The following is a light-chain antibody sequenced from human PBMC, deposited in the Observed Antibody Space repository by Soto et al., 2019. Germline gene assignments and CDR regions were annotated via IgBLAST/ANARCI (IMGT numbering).Light chain of an antibody. J-gene: IGLJ1*01. CDR2: EVS. Sequence: QSVLTQPPSASLSPGQSVTISCTGTSSDVGGYNYVSWYQQHPGKAPKLMIYEVSKRPSGVPDRFSGSKSGNTASLTVSGLQVEDEADYYCSSYAGSDNYVFGTGTKVTIL. CDR1: SSDVGGYNY. CDR3: SSYAGSDNYV. V-gene: IGLV2-8*01.